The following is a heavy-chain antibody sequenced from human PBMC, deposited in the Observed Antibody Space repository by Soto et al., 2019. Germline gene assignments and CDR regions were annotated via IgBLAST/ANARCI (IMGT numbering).Heavy chain of an antibody. Sequence: GGSLRLSCSASGFTFSSYAMHWVRQAPGKGLEYVSAISSNGGSTYYADSVKGRFTISRDNSKNTLYLQMGSLRAEDTAVYYCVTLGYCSGGSCSGRAFDIWGQGTMVTVSS. CDR1: GFTFSSYA. D-gene: IGHD2-15*01. J-gene: IGHJ3*02. CDR3: VTLGYCSGGSCSGRAFDI. CDR2: ISSNGGST. V-gene: IGHV3-64D*06.